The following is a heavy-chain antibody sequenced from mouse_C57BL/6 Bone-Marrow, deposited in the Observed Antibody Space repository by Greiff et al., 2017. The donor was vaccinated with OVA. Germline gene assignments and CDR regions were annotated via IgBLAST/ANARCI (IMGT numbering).Heavy chain of an antibody. V-gene: IGHV1-26*01. J-gene: IGHJ1*03. CDR2: INPNNGGT. Sequence: EVQLQQSGPELVKPGASVKISCKASGYTFTDYYMNWVKQSNGKSLEWIGDINPNNGGTSYNQKFKGKATLTVDKSSSTAYMELRSLTSEDSAVYYCARSNYGSSYWYFDVWGTGTTVTVSS. CDR1: GYTFTDYY. CDR3: ARSNYGSSYWYFDV. D-gene: IGHD1-1*01.